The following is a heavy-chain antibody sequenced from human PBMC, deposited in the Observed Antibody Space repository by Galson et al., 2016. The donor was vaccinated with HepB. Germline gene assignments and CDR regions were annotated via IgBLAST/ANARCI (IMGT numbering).Heavy chain of an antibody. CDR3: ARARVGSTDY. V-gene: IGHV4-31*03. J-gene: IGHJ4*02. Sequence: TLSLTCTVSGGSISSDGHYWSWIRQHPGKGLEWIGYIHYSGNTYYNPSVKSRVIISVETSKNQFSLKLRSVTTADTAVYYCARARVGSTDYWGQGTLVTVSS. D-gene: IGHD1-26*01. CDR2: IHYSGNT. CDR1: GGSISSDGHY.